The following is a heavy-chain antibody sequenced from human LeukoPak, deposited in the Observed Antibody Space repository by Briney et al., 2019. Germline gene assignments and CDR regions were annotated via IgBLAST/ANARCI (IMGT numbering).Heavy chain of an antibody. CDR1: GGSISSGGYS. D-gene: IGHD2-21*02. J-gene: IGHJ4*02. Sequence: PSETLSLTCTVSGGSISSGGYSWSWIRQPPGKGLEWIGYIYHSGSTYYNPSLKSRVTISVDRSKNQFSLKLSSATAADTAVYYCARLNCGGDCYPLNWGQGTLVTVSS. CDR2: IYHSGST. V-gene: IGHV4-30-2*01. CDR3: ARLNCGGDCYPLN.